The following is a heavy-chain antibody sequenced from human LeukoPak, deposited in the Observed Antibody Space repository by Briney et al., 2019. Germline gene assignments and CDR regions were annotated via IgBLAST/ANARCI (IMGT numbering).Heavy chain of an antibody. D-gene: IGHD2-21*02. V-gene: IGHV1-46*01. CDR1: GYTFTSYY. Sequence: ASVKVSCKASGYTFTSYYMHWVRQAPGQGLEWMGIINPSGGSTSYAQKFQGRVTMTRDMSTSTVYMELSSLRSEDTAVYYCARERRDEHCGGDCYSWPAFDIWGQGTMVTVSS. J-gene: IGHJ3*02. CDR2: INPSGGST. CDR3: ARERRDEHCGGDCYSWPAFDI.